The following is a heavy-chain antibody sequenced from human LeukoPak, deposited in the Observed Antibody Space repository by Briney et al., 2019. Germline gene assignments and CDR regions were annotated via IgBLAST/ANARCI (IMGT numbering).Heavy chain of an antibody. Sequence: PGSSLRLSCAASGFTFSSYAMHWVRQAPGKGLEGVAVISYDGSNKYYADSVKGRFTISRDNSKNTLYLQMNSLRAEDTAVYYCARGYYDSSGYYGIWGQGTMVTVSS. V-gene: IGHV3-30*04. CDR3: ARGYYDSSGYYGI. D-gene: IGHD3-22*01. J-gene: IGHJ3*02. CDR2: ISYDGSNK. CDR1: GFTFSSYA.